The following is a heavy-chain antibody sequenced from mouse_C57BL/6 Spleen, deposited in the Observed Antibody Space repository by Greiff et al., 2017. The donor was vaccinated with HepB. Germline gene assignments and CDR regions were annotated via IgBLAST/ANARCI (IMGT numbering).Heavy chain of an antibody. V-gene: IGHV1-7*01. CDR3: AKGRTTTVGAMDY. J-gene: IGHJ4*01. Sequence: QVQLQQSGAELSKPGASVKLSCKASGYTFTSYWMHWVKQRPGQGLEWIGYINPSSGYTKYNQKFKDKATLTADKSSSTAYMQLSSLTYEDSAVYYCAKGRTTTVGAMDYWGQGTSVTVSS. CDR2: INPSSGYT. CDR1: GYTFTSYW. D-gene: IGHD1-1*01.